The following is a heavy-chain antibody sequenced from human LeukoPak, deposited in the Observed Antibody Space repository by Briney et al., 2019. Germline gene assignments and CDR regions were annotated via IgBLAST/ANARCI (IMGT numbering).Heavy chain of an antibody. D-gene: IGHD6-19*01. J-gene: IGHJ5*02. CDR3: ARESIAVAATDWFDP. CDR2: IKQDGSEK. CDR1: GFTISSYW. V-gene: IGHV3-7*01. Sequence: GGSLRLSCAASGFTISSYWMNWVRQAPGKGLEWVANIKQDGSEKYYVDSVKGRFTISRDNAKNSLYLQMNSLRAEDTAVYYCARESIAVAATDWFDPWGQGTLVTVSS.